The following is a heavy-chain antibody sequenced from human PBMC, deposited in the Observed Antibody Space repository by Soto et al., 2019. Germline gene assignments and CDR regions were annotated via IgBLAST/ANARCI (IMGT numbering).Heavy chain of an antibody. D-gene: IGHD1-26*01. V-gene: IGHV3-48*01. Sequence: DVQLVESGGGLVQPGGSLRLSCAASGLTFNIYSMTWVRQAPGKGLEWVSYISSSGTTIRSADSVNGRFTFSRDNANNALYLQMDSLRVEDTAVYYCARMSLKGSPYYDMDVWGKGTTVTVSS. CDR1: GLTFNIYS. J-gene: IGHJ6*03. CDR2: ISSSGTTI. CDR3: ARMSLKGSPYYDMDV.